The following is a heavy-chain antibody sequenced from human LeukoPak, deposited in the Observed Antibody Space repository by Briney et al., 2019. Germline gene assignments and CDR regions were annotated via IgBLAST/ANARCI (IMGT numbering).Heavy chain of an antibody. D-gene: IGHD3-10*01. CDR1: RFTFSSNA. J-gene: IGHJ4*02. CDR3: AKDKYYYGSGSYDY. V-gene: IGHV3-23*01. CDR2: ISGSGGST. Sequence: PGGSLRLSCAASRFTFSSNAMSWVRQAPGEGREWVSAISGSGGSTYYADSVKGRFTISRDNSKNTMYLQMNSLRAEDTAVYYCAKDKYYYGSGSYDYWGQGTLVTVSS.